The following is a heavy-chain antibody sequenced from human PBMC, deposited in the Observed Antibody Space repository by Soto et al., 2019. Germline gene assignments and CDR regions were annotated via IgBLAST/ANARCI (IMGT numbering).Heavy chain of an antibody. CDR1: GYIFANYS. D-gene: IGHD2-15*01. Sequence: ASVKVSCKASGYIFANYSIQWVREAPGQSLEWMGLINSGHGVTKYAQKFQDRLTITTDTSTTTAYLDLSSLRSEDTALYYCARDRLVVDSPAFVSDFGSKRGFDPWGQGTLVTVSS. J-gene: IGHJ5*02. CDR3: ARDRLVVDSPAFVSDFGSKRGFDP. V-gene: IGHV1-3*01. CDR2: INSGHGVT.